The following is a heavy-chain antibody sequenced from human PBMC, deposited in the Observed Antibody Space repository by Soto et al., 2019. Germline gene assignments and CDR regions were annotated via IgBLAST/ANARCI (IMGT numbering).Heavy chain of an antibody. J-gene: IGHJ6*02. V-gene: IGHV4-38-2*02. D-gene: IGHD2-2*01. Sequence: SETLSLTCTVSGYSISSGNYWAWIRQPPGRGLEWIGSLYHIGSTHYNTSLKSRVTISVDTSKNHFSLELSSVTAADTAIYYCRSSTSCYDESCVDVWGQGTMVTVSS. CDR2: LYHIGST. CDR1: GYSISSGNY. CDR3: RSSTSCYDESCVDV.